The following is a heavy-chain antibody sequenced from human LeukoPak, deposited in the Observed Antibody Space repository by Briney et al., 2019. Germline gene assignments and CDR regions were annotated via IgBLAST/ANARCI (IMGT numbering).Heavy chain of an antibody. D-gene: IGHD5-12*01. Sequence: SVKVSCKASGGSFNNYAFTWVRQAPGQGLEWMGGIITMFGTPKYAQEFQGRVTITTDESTSTAYMELSSLTSEDTAMYYCARGFSGYDFTNWFDSWGQGTLVAVSS. J-gene: IGHJ5*01. CDR1: GGSFNNYA. CDR3: ARGFSGYDFTNWFDS. CDR2: IITMFGTP. V-gene: IGHV1-69*05.